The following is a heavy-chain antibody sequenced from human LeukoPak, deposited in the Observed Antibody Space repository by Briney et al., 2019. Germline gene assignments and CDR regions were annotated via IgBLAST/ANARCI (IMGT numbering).Heavy chain of an antibody. CDR3: VRGYCSGGSCYARAFDI. CDR2: INSDGRST. J-gene: IGHJ3*02. V-gene: IGHV3-74*01. D-gene: IGHD2-15*01. Sequence: GGSLRLSCAASGFTFSGYWMHWVRQAPEKGLVWVSRINSDGRSTSYPDSVKGRFTISRDNAKNSLYLQMNSLRAEDTAVYYCVRGYCSGGSCYARAFDIWGQGTMVTVSS. CDR1: GFTFSGYW.